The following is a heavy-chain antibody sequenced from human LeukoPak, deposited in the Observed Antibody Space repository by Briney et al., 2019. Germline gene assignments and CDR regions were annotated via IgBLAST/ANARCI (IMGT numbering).Heavy chain of an antibody. V-gene: IGHV1-46*01. J-gene: IGHJ3*02. CDR3: AREITYYYDSSGPGAFDI. CDR1: GYTFTSYY. CDR2: INPSGGRT. Sequence: ASVKVSCKASGYTFTSYYIHWVRQAPGQGLEWMGVINPSGGRTTYAQKFQGRVTMTRDTSTSTVYMELSSLRSEDTAVYYCAREITYYYDSSGPGAFDIWGQGTMVTVSS. D-gene: IGHD3-22*01.